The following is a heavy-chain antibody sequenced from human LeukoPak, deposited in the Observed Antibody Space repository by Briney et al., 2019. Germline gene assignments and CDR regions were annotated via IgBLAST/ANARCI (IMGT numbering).Heavy chain of an antibody. D-gene: IGHD3-22*01. V-gene: IGHV4-59*01. CDR2: IYYSGST. CDR1: GGSISSYY. Sequence: SETLSLTCTVSGGSISSYYWSWIRQPPGKGLEWIGYIYYSGSTNYNPSLKSRVTISVDTSKNQFSLKLRSVTAADTAVYYCARAVKYYYDRSDEYFDYWGQGTLVTVSS. CDR3: ARAVKYYYDRSDEYFDY. J-gene: IGHJ4*02.